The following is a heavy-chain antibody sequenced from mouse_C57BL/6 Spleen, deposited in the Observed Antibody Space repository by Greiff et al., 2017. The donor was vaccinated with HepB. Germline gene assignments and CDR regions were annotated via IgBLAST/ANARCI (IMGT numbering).Heavy chain of an antibody. V-gene: IGHV1-50*01. CDR2: IDPSDSYT. CDR3: ARNYGSSLYAMDY. D-gene: IGHD1-1*01. CDR1: GYTFTSYW. Sequence: QVQLKQSGAELVKPGASVKLSCKASGYTFTSYWKQWVKQRPGQGLEWIGEIDPSDSYTNYNQKFKGKATLTVDTSSSTAYMQLSSLTSEDSAVYYCARNYGSSLYAMDYWGQGTSVTVSS. J-gene: IGHJ4*01.